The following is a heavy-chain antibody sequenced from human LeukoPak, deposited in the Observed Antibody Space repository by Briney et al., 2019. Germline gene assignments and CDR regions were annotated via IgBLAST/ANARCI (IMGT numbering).Heavy chain of an antibody. CDR3: ARHALYQDIVATTDYFDY. J-gene: IGHJ4*02. CDR1: GGSFSGYY. Sequence: SETLSLTCAVYGGSFSGYYWSWIRQPPGKGLEWIGEINHSGSTNYDPSLKSRVTISVDTSKNQFSLKLSSVTAADTAVYYCARHALYQDIVATTDYFDYWGQGTLVTVSS. CDR2: INHSGST. V-gene: IGHV4-34*01. D-gene: IGHD5-12*01.